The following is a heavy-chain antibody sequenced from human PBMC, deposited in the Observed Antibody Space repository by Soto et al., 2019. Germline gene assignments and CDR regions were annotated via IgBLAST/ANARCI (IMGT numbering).Heavy chain of an antibody. CDR2: IFWDGNRV. V-gene: IGHV3-9*01. CDR3: TKDISMGDVDV. Sequence: GGSLRLSGVASGFNLHDYAMHWFRQAPGKGLESDSGIFWDGNRVEYADSVKGRFFLSRDNAKISLYLQRNSLREDDTALYYCTKDISMGDVDVWGQGTTVEVSS. D-gene: IGHD2-21*01. CDR1: GFNLHDYA. J-gene: IGHJ6*02.